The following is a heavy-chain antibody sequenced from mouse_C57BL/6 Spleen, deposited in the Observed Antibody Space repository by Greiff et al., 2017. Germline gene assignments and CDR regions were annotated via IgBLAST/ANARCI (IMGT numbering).Heavy chain of an antibody. CDR3: ARKDTTVVAYYFDY. CDR1: GYTFTSYG. Sequence: LEESGAELARPGASVKLSCKASGYTFTSYGISWVKQRTGQGLEWIGEIYPRSGNTYYNEKFKGKATLTADKSSSTAYMELRSLTSEDSAVYFCARKDTTVVAYYFDYWGQGTTLTVSS. V-gene: IGHV1-81*01. D-gene: IGHD1-1*01. J-gene: IGHJ2*01. CDR2: IYPRSGNT.